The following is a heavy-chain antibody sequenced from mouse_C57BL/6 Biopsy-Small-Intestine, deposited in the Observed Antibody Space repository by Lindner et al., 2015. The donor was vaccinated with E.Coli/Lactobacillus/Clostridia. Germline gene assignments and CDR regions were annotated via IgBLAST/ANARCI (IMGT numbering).Heavy chain of an antibody. D-gene: IGHD1-3*01. J-gene: IGHJ2*01. V-gene: IGHV14-4*01. CDR3: TRQLVDY. Sequence: VQLQESGAELVRPGASVKLSCTASGFNIKDDYMHWVKQRPEQGLEWIGWIDPENGDTEYASKFQGKATITADTSSNTAYLQLSSLTSEDTAVYYCTRQLVDYWGQGTTPTVSS. CDR1: GFNIKDDY. CDR2: IDPENGDT.